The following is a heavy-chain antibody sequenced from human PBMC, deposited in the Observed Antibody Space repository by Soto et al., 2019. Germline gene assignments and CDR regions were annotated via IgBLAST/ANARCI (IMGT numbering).Heavy chain of an antibody. V-gene: IGHV3-23*01. Sequence: GGSLRLSCAASGFPSSTYALNWVRQAPGKGPEWVSTISESGHHTHYADSVKGRFTISRDKSKNTLSLQMNSLRVDDTAIYYCAKDRQDHNSVWDPFDIWGQGTKVTVSS. CDR2: ISESGHHT. D-gene: IGHD2-21*01. CDR3: AKDRQDHNSVWDPFDI. J-gene: IGHJ3*02. CDR1: GFPSSTYA.